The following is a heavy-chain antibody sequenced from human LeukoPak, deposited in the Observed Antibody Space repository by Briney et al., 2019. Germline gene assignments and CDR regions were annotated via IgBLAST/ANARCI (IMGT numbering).Heavy chain of an antibody. CDR2: IYYSGST. V-gene: IGHV4-59*01. D-gene: IGHD3-22*01. CDR3: ARWPYYYDSSAKDE. J-gene: IGHJ4*02. Sequence: PSETLSLTCTVSGGSISSYYWSWIRQPPGKGLEWIGYIYYSGSTNYNPSLKSRVTISVDTSKNQFSLKLSSVTAADTAVYYCARWPYYYDSSAKDEWGQGTLVTVSS. CDR1: GGSISSYY.